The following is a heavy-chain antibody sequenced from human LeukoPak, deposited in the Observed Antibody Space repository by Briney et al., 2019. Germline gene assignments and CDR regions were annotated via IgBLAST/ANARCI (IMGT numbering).Heavy chain of an antibody. Sequence: GGSLRLSCAASGFTFDDCAMRWVHQVPGKGLEWVSIITGDGGDTYYADSVKGRFTISRDNNKNSLYLQMSSLRVEDTALYFCARHNPLWGYWGQGTLVTVSS. V-gene: IGHV3-43*02. CDR2: ITGDGGDT. J-gene: IGHJ4*02. CDR3: ARHNPLWGY. CDR1: GFTFDDCA. D-gene: IGHD1-14*01.